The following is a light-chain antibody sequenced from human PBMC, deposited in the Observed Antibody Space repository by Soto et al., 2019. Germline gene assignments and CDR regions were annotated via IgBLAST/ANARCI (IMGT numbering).Light chain of an antibody. CDR1: ESVSSN. CDR2: AAS. CDR3: QQYNSYPLT. Sequence: EIVMTQSPATLSVSPGERATLSCRATESVSSNLAWYQQKPGQAPRLLIYAASTRATGIPARFSGSGSGTEFTLTISSLQPEDVAVYYCQQYNSYPLTFGGGTKVEIK. J-gene: IGKJ4*01. V-gene: IGKV3-15*01.